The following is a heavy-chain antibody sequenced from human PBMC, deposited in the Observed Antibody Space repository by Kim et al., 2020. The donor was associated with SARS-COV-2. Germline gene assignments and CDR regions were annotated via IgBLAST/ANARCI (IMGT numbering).Heavy chain of an antibody. V-gene: IGHV3-23*01. Sequence: YYADSVKGRFTISRDNSKNTLYLQMNSLRAEDTAVYYCAKDGQKAGYSDYWGQGTLVTVSS. J-gene: IGHJ4*02. CDR3: AKDGQKAGYSDY.